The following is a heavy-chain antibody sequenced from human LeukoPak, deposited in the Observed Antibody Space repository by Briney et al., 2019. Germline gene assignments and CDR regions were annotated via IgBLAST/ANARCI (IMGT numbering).Heavy chain of an antibody. D-gene: IGHD4-17*01. V-gene: IGHV3-30*03. Sequence: SLRLSCAASGFTFSSYGMHWVRQAPGKGLEWVAVISYDGGNKYYADSVKGRFTISRDNSKNTLYLQMNSLRAEDTAVYYCAPGGDYTFFDYWGQGTLVTV. CDR1: GFTFSSYG. CDR3: APGGDYTFFDY. J-gene: IGHJ4*02. CDR2: ISYDGGNK.